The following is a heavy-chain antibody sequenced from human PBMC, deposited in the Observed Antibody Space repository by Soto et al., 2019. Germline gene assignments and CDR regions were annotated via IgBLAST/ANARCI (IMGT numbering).Heavy chain of an antibody. V-gene: IGHV4-59*01. CDR1: GGSISSYY. J-gene: IGHJ5*02. D-gene: IGHD2-8*01. CDR2: IYYSGST. Sequence: SETLSLTCTVSGGSISSYYWSWIRQPPGKGLEWIGYIYYSGSTNYNPSLKSRVTISVDTSKNQFSLKLSSVTAADTAVYYCARSSGYCTNGVCKNWFDPWGQGTLVTVSS. CDR3: ARSSGYCTNGVCKNWFDP.